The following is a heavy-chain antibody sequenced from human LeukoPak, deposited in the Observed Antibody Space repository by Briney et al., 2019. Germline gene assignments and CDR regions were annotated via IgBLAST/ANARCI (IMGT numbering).Heavy chain of an antibody. Sequence: SGTLSVTCTVSGGSLCSYYWSWIRQPPGKGLEGIGYIYYSGSTNYNPSLKSRVAISVDTSKNQFSLKLSSVTAADTAVYYCAGYSSSARYYFDYWGQGTLVTVSS. CDR2: IYYSGST. D-gene: IGHD6-13*01. CDR1: GGSLCSYY. V-gene: IGHV4-59*01. J-gene: IGHJ4*02. CDR3: AGYSSSARYYFDY.